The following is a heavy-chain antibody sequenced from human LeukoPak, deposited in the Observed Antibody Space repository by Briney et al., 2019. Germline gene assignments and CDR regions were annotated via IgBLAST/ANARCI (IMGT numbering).Heavy chain of an antibody. V-gene: IGHV1-2*02. J-gene: IGHJ5*02. CDR1: GYTFTGYY. D-gene: IGHD3-10*01. CDR3: ARTLLWFGESKYNWFDP. Sequence: ASVKVSCKASGYTFTGYYIHWVRQAPGQGLEWMGWINPNSGGTNYAQKFQGRVTMTRDTSISTAYMELSRLRSDDTAVYYCARTLLWFGESKYNWFDPWGQGTLVTVSS. CDR2: INPNSGGT.